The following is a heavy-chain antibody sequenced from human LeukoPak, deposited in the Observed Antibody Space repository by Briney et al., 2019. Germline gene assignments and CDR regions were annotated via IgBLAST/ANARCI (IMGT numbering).Heavy chain of an antibody. Sequence: SETLSLTCTVSGGSISSYYWSWIRQPPGKGLEWIGYIYYSGSTNYNPSLKSRVTISVDTSKNQFSLKLSSVTAADTAVYYCARGLGYSGYDADYYGMDVWGQGTTVTVSS. V-gene: IGHV4-59*01. CDR2: IYYSGST. J-gene: IGHJ6*02. D-gene: IGHD5-12*01. CDR1: GGSISSYY. CDR3: ARGLGYSGYDADYYGMDV.